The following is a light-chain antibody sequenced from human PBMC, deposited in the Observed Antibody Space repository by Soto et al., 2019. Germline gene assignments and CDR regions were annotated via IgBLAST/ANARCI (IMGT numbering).Light chain of an antibody. CDR1: SSNIGAGYD. J-gene: IGLJ2*01. V-gene: IGLV1-40*01. CDR3: QVYGSSLSCLG. Sequence: QAVVTQPPSVSGAPGQRVTISCTGSSSNIGAGYDVHWYQQLPGTAPKLLIYGNSNRPSGVPDRFSGSKSGTSASLAITGVQGGDEACFFCQVYGSSLSCLGFGGGTKLTVL. CDR2: GNS.